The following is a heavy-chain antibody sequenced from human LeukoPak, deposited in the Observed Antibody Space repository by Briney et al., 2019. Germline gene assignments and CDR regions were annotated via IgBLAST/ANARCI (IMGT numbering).Heavy chain of an antibody. D-gene: IGHD3-10*01. Sequence: SETLSLTWVLYVGSLVGYSGGWVRRPPGKGLGWIGEFIHRGSTNSNPSLKSRVTISVDTSKNQFSLKLSSVTAADTAVYYCARGPSYYGSGSYPYRGRGSYYYGMDVWGQGTLVTVSS. CDR3: ARGPSYYGSGSYPYRGRGSYYYGMDV. CDR1: VGSLVGYS. CDR2: FIHRGST. J-gene: IGHJ6*02. V-gene: IGHV4-34*01.